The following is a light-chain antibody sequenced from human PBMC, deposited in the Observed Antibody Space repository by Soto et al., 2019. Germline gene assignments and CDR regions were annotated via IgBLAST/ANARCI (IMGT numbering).Light chain of an antibody. V-gene: IGKV3-15*01. Sequence: ELVMTQSPDTLSVSPGERATLLCRASQSVRNSLAWYQQKPGQAPRLLIYGVSTRATGVPARFSGSGSGTDFTLTISSLQPEDFAVYYCHQYDNWWTFGQGTKVEI. CDR1: QSVRNS. J-gene: IGKJ1*01. CDR3: HQYDNWWT. CDR2: GVS.